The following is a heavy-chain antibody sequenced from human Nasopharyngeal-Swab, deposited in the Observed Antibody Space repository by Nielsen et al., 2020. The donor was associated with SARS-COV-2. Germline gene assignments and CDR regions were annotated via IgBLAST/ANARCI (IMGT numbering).Heavy chain of an antibody. CDR3: ASARASDYYDSSGDDY. J-gene: IGHJ4*02. D-gene: IGHD3-22*01. V-gene: IGHV3-11*04. CDR1: GFTFSDYY. Sequence: GGSLRLSCAASGFTFSDYYMAWVRQAPGKGLEWLSYISTSGRTTDSADSVKGRFTISRDNAKNSLYLQMSSLRAEDTAVYYCASARASDYYDSSGDDYWGQGTLVTVSS. CDR2: ISTSGRTT.